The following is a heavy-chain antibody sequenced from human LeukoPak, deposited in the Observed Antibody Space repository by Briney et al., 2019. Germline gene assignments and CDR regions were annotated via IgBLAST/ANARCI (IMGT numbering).Heavy chain of an antibody. CDR2: IKQDGTEK. J-gene: IGHJ6*02. Sequence: PGGSLRLSCAASGFTFSTYWMSWVRQAPGKGLEWVAVIKQDGTEKYYVDSVKGRFTISRDNAKNSLYLQMNSLTAEDTAVYYCARDSPITMIVVANYYYGMGVWGQGTTVTVSS. D-gene: IGHD3-22*01. CDR3: ARDSPITMIVVANYYYGMGV. V-gene: IGHV3-7*03. CDR1: GFTFSTYW.